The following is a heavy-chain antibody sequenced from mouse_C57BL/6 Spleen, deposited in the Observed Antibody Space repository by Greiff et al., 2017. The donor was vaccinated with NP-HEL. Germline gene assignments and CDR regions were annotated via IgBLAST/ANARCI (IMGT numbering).Heavy chain of an antibody. CDR2: IHPNSGST. V-gene: IGHV1-64*01. Sequence: VQLQQPGAELVKPGASVKLSCKASGYTFTSYWMHWVKQRPGQGLEWIGLIHPNSGSTNYNEKFKSKATLTVDKSSSTAYMQLSSLTSEDSAVYYCARGAAQATSYYYAMDYWGQGTSVTVSS. CDR3: ARGAAQATSYYYAMDY. CDR1: GYTFTSYW. J-gene: IGHJ4*01. D-gene: IGHD3-2*02.